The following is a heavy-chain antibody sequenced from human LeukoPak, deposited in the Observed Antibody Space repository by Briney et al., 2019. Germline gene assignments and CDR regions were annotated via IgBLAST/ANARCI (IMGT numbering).Heavy chain of an antibody. CDR2: IWYDGSNK. D-gene: IGHD6-19*01. J-gene: IGHJ4*02. V-gene: IGHV3-33*08. CDR1: GFTFSNAW. CDR3: ARDLAVAGNNDY. Sequence: GGSLRLSCAASGFTFSNAWMSWVRQAPGKGLEWVAVIWYDGSNKYYADSVKGRFTISRDNSKNTLYLQMNSLRAEDTAVYYCARDLAVAGNNDYWGQGTLVTVSS.